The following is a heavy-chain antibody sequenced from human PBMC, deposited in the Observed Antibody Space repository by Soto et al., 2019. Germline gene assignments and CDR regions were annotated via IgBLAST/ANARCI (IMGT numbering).Heavy chain of an antibody. D-gene: IGHD1-26*01. J-gene: IGHJ4*02. CDR1: RFTFTSYA. V-gene: IGHV3-23*01. CDR3: AKNVEGGSLFRGAFDY. CDR2: ISASGGAT. Sequence: GGSLRLSCVASRFTFTSYAMSWVRQAPGKGLEWVAAISASGGATIHADSVKGRLTISRDNSKNTLYLQMNSLRAEDTAVYYCAKNVEGGSLFRGAFDYWGQGTQVSVSS.